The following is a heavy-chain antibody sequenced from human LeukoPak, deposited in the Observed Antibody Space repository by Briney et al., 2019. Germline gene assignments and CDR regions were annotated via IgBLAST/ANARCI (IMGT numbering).Heavy chain of an antibody. CDR1: GGSISSGSYY. J-gene: IGHJ3*02. D-gene: IGHD1-26*01. CDR3: AKDIWGAGAFDI. Sequence: PSQTLSLTCTVSGGSISSGSYYWSWIRQPAGKGLEWIGCIYTSGSTNYNPSLKSRVTISVNTSKNQFSLKLSSVTAADTAVYYCAKDIWGAGAFDIWGQGTMVTVSS. CDR2: IYTSGST. V-gene: IGHV4-61*02.